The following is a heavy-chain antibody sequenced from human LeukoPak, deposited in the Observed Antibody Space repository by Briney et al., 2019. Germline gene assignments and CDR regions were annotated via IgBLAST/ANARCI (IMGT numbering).Heavy chain of an antibody. D-gene: IGHD2-15*01. CDR2: IYYSGST. CDR1: GGSISSGPYY. J-gene: IGHJ5*02. CDR3: ARSTYCSGGSCSHNWFDP. Sequence: SETLSLTCTVSGGSISSGPYYWGWIRQPPGKGLEWIGSIYYSGSTYYNPSLKSRVTISVDTSKNQFSLKLSSVTAADTAVYYCARSTYCSGGSCSHNWFDPWGQGTLVTVSS. V-gene: IGHV4-39*07.